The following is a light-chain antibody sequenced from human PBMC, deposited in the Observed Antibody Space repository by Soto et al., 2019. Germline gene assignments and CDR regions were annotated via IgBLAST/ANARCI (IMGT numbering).Light chain of an antibody. CDR3: QQLNSYPRT. CDR1: QGISSY. J-gene: IGKJ1*01. Sequence: DIQLTQSPSVLSASVVDRFTSTCLASQGISSYLAWYQQRPGKAPKLLVYTATTLQDGVPSRFSGTGSGTEFTLSISSLQPEDFATYYCQQLNSYPRTFGQGTKVDI. V-gene: IGKV1-9*01. CDR2: TAT.